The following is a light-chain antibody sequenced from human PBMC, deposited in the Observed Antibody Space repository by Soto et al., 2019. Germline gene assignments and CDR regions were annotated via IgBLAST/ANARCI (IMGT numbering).Light chain of an antibody. CDR3: QQYDKLSLT. J-gene: IGKJ4*01. Sequence: IQMTQSPSSLSASVGDRVTITCQASQDISNYLNWYQQKPGKAPKLLPFDESNIQTGDPSRFSGSGSATDFTFTISSLQPEDIATYYCQQYDKLSLTFGGGTKVEIK. CDR2: DES. V-gene: IGKV1-33*01. CDR1: QDISNY.